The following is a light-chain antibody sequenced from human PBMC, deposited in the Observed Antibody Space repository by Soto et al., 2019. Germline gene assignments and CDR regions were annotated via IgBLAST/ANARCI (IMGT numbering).Light chain of an antibody. CDR2: GAS. J-gene: IGKJ1*01. CDR3: QQYHEYW. CDR1: QGIRTD. V-gene: IGKV1-17*01. Sequence: DIQMTQSLSSLSASVGDRVTITCRASQGIRTDLVWYQQKPGKAPKRLIYGASSLQSGVPSRFSGSGSGTEFTLTISSLQPDDFATYYCQQYHEYWLGQGTKVDIK.